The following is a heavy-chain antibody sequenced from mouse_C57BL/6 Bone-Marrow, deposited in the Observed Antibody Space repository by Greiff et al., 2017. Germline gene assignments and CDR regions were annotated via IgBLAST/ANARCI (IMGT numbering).Heavy chain of an antibody. V-gene: IGHV1-54*01. CDR1: GYAFTNYL. Sequence: VQLQQSGAELVRPGTSVKVSCKASGYAFTNYLIEWVKQRPGQGLEWIGVINPGSGGTNYNEKFKGKATLTADKSSSTAYMQLGSLTSEDAAVYFCARHHPYIDYWGQGTTLTVSS. CDR3: ARHHPYIDY. J-gene: IGHJ2*01. CDR2: INPGSGGT.